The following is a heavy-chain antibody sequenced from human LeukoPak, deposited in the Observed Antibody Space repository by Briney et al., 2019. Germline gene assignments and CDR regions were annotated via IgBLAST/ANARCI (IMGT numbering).Heavy chain of an antibody. V-gene: IGHV3-21*01. Sequence: GGSLRLSCAASGFTFSSYSMNWVRQAPGKGLEWVSSISSSSSYIYYADSVKGRFTISRDNAKNSLYLQMNSLRAEDTAVYYCARDVGLLWFGELLYEWDYWGQGTLVTVSS. CDR1: GFTFSSYS. CDR2: ISSSSSYI. D-gene: IGHD3-10*01. J-gene: IGHJ4*02. CDR3: ARDVGLLWFGELLYEWDY.